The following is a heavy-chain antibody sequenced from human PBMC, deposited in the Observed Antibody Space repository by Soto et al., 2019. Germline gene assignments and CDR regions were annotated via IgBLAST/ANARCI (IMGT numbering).Heavy chain of an antibody. D-gene: IGHD2-15*01. CDR3: AKDHTGYCSGGSCYHRYYGMDV. Sequence: QVQLVESGGGVVQPGRSLRLSCAASGFTFSSYGIHCVRQAPGKGLEWVAVISYDGSNKYYADSVKGRFTISRDNSKNTRYLQMNSRRDEDKAVYYCAKDHTGYCSGGSCYHRYYGMDVSGPGTTVTVSS. CDR2: ISYDGSNK. CDR1: GFTFSSYG. J-gene: IGHJ6*02. V-gene: IGHV3-30*18.